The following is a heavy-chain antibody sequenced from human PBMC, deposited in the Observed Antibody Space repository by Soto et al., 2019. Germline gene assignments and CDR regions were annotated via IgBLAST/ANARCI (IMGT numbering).Heavy chain of an antibody. J-gene: IGHJ6*02. D-gene: IGHD3-10*01. V-gene: IGHV1-69*01. CDR2: IIPIFGTA. CDR1: GGTFSSYA. CDR3: AREIQEGSGCYYPYYYYGMDV. Sequence: QVQLVQSGAEVKKPGSSVKVSCKASGGTFSSYAISWVRQAPGQGLEWMGGIIPIFGTANYAQKFQGRVTITADESTSTAYMELSSLRSEDAAVYYCAREIQEGSGCYYPYYYYGMDVWGQGTTVTVSS.